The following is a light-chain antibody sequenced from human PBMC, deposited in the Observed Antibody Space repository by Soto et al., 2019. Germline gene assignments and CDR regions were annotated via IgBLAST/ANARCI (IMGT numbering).Light chain of an antibody. CDR2: GTS. CDR1: QTIGRNY. Sequence: EIVVTQSPGTLSLSPGGTATLACRSSQTIGRNYLAWYQQKPGQAPRLLIFGTSTRATGIPDRFSGSGSGTDFTLSISRLEPEAFAVYYCQQYASSPLLTFGGGTKVDIK. CDR3: QQYASSPLLT. J-gene: IGKJ4*01. V-gene: IGKV3-20*01.